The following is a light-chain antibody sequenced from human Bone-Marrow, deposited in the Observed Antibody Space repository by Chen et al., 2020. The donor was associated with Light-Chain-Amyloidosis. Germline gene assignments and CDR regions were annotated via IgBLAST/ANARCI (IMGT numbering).Light chain of an antibody. J-gene: IGLJ2*01. V-gene: IGLV3-25*03. CDR3: QSADSSGTYEVI. Sequence: SYELTQPPSVSVSPGQTARITCSGDDLPTQYAYWYQQKPGQAPVLVIHRDTERPSGISERFAGASSGTTSTLTISGVQAEDEDDYHCQSADSSGTYEVIFGGGTNLTVL. CDR2: RDT. CDR1: DLPTQY.